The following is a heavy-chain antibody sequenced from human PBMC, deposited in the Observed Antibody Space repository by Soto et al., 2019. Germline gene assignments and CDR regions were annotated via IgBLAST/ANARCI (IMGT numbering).Heavy chain of an antibody. D-gene: IGHD1-26*01. V-gene: IGHV3-23*01. CDR3: AKGQNSGTYRFYFDY. J-gene: IGHJ4*02. CDR2: ISASGGST. CDR1: GITLSTYA. Sequence: LRLSCAASGITLSTYAMSWVREAPGKGPEWVSGISASGGSTSYADSVKGRFTISRDNSKNTLYLQMNSLRADDTAVYHCAKGQNSGTYRFYFDYWGQGALVTVSS.